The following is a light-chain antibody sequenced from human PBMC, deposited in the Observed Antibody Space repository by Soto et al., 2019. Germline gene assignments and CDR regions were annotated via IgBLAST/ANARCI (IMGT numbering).Light chain of an antibody. V-gene: IGKV1-5*03. CDR3: QQYEAYPLT. CDR2: KAS. CDR1: QSISSW. Sequence: DIQLTQSPSTLSASVGDRATITCRASQSISSWLAWYQQKPGKAPKLLVYKASSLESGVPSRFSGSGSGTEFTLTIRTLQPDDFATYYCQQYEAYPLTFGGGPKVEI. J-gene: IGKJ4*01.